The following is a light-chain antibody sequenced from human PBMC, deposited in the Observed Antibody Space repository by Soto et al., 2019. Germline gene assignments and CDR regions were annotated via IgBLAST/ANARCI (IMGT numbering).Light chain of an antibody. CDR3: QQYNNWLRKT. CDR1: QSVSSRY. CDR2: GAS. Sequence: EILLTQSPGTLSLSPGERATLSCRASQSVSSRYLAWYQQKPGQAPRLLIYGASTRATGIPARFSGSGSGTEFTLTISSLQSEDFAVYYCQQYNNWLRKTFGQGTKVDIK. V-gene: IGKV3-15*01. J-gene: IGKJ1*01.